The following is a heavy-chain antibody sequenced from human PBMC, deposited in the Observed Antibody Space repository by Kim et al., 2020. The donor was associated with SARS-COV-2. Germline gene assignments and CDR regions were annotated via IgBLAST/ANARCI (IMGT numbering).Heavy chain of an antibody. J-gene: IGHJ3*02. CDR1: GFTFSSYA. CDR3: AKRRSDIVIVVAAEGAFDI. V-gene: IGHV3-23*01. CDR2: ATDSGAGT. D-gene: IGHD2-15*01. Sequence: GGSLRLSCAASGFTFSSYAMTWVRQAPGEGLELVSAATDSGAGTYYADSVKGRFTISRDNSKNTLYLQMNSLRAEDTAVYYCAKRRSDIVIVVAAEGAFDIWGQGTMVTVSS.